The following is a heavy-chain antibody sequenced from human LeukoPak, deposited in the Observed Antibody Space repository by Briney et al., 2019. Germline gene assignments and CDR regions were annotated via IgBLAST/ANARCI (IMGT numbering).Heavy chain of an antibody. CDR3: ARGYYDSSGYYYELDY. CDR1: GYTFTSYC. V-gene: IGHV1-46*01. Sequence: EASVKVSCKASGYTFTSYCMHWVRQAPGQGLEWMGIINPSGGSTSYAQKFQGRVTITRDTSASTAYMELSSLRSEDTAVYYCARGYYDSSGYYYELDYWGQGTLVTVSS. D-gene: IGHD3-22*01. CDR2: INPSGGST. J-gene: IGHJ4*02.